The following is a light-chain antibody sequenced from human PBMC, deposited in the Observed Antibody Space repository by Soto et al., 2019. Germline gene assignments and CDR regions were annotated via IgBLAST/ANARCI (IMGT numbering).Light chain of an antibody. V-gene: IGKV3-15*01. Sequence: EIVMTQSPATLSVSPGERATLSCRASQSASKNLAWYQQKPGQAPRVLIYSASTRATGIPARFSGSGSGTEFTLTISSLQSEDSAVYYCQQYDDSPPLTFGGGTKVEVK. CDR2: SAS. CDR3: QQYDDSPPLT. J-gene: IGKJ4*01. CDR1: QSASKN.